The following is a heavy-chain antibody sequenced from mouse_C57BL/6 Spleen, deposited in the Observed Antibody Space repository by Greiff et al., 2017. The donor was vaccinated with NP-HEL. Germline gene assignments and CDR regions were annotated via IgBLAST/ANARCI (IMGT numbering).Heavy chain of an antibody. V-gene: IGHV1-52*01. CDR2: IDPSDSET. J-gene: IGHJ2*01. CDR3: ARNSDYYGSLVLDY. CDR1: GYTFTSYW. D-gene: IGHD1-1*01. Sequence: QVQLQQSGAELVRPGSSVKLSCKASGYTFTSYWMHWVKQRPIQGLEWIGNIDPSDSETHYNQKFKDKATLTVDKSSSTAYMQLSSLTSEDSAVYYCARNSDYYGSLVLDYWGQGTTLTVSS.